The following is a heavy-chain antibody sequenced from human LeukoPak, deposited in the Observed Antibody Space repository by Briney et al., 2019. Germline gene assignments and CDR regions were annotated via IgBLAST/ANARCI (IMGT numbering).Heavy chain of an antibody. D-gene: IGHD3-16*01. Sequence: GGSLRLSCAASGFTFSSYAMSWVRQAPGKGLEWVSAISGSGGSTYYADSVKGRFTISRDNSKNTLYLQMSSLRAEDTAVYYCASGFPTDASGHWPPRGSYWGQGTLVTVSS. CDR3: ASGFPTDASGHWPPRGSY. J-gene: IGHJ4*02. V-gene: IGHV3-23*01. CDR1: GFTFSSYA. CDR2: ISGSGGST.